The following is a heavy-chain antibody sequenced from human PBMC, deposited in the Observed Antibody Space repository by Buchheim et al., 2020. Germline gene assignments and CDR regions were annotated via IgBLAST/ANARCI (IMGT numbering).Heavy chain of an antibody. V-gene: IGHV4-39*01. CDR3: ATCIAVAGKLWSEVDY. D-gene: IGHD6-19*01. Sequence: QLQLQESGPGLVKPSETLSLTCTVSGGSISSSSYYWGWIRQPPGKGLEWIGSIYYSGSTYYNPSLKSRVTISVDTSKNQFSLKLSSVTAADTAVYYCATCIAVAGKLWSEVDYWGQGTL. CDR2: IYYSGST. J-gene: IGHJ4*02. CDR1: GGSISSSSYY.